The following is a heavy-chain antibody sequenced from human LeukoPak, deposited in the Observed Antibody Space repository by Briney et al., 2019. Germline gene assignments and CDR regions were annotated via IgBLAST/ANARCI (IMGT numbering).Heavy chain of an antibody. CDR3: ARDNDWAFHY. J-gene: IGHJ4*02. CDR1: GFTFSNYV. D-gene: IGHD3-9*01. CDR2: INHNGEMI. Sequence: GGSLRLSCAASGFTFSNYVMSWVRQAPGKGLEWVSYINHNGEMIFYPDFVKCRFTISKDNAKNSLYLQMNSLRDEDTAVYYCARDNDWAFHYWGQGTLVTVSS. V-gene: IGHV3-48*02.